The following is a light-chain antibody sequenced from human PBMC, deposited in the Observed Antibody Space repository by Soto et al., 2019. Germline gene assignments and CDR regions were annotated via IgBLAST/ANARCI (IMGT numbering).Light chain of an antibody. Sequence: QSVLTQPPSVSGAPGQRVTISCTGSSSNIGAGYDVHWYQQLPGTAPKLLIYGNSNRPSGVPDRFSGSKSGTSASLAITGLQAEDEADYYCQSYDSSLRKEVFGGGTQLTVL. V-gene: IGLV1-40*01. J-gene: IGLJ2*01. CDR2: GNS. CDR3: QSYDSSLRKEV. CDR1: SSNIGAGYD.